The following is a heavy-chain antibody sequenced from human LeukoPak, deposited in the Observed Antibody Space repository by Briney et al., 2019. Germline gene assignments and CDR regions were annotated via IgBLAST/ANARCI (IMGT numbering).Heavy chain of an antibody. CDR3: AADFFDILTGSTDRPYYYYMDV. CDR2: IVVGSCNT. J-gene: IGHJ6*03. CDR1: GFTFTSSA. D-gene: IGHD3-9*01. V-gene: IGHV1-58*02. Sequence: SVNVSCKASGFTFTSSAMQWVRQARGQRLEWIGWIVVGSCNTNYAQKFQERVTITRDMSTSTAYMELSSLRSEDTAVYYCAADFFDILTGSTDRPYYYYMDVWGKGTTVTVSS.